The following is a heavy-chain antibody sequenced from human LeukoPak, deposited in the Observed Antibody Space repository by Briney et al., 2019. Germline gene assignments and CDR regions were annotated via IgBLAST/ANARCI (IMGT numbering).Heavy chain of an antibody. CDR2: INPNSGGT. V-gene: IGHV1-2*06. Sequence: APVKVSCKASGYTFTGYYMHWVRQAPGQGLEWMGRINPNSGGTNYAQKFQGRVTMTRDTSISTAYMELSRLRSDDTAVYYCARESVAQWELKLWGQGTLVTVSS. D-gene: IGHD1-26*01. CDR1: GYTFTGYY. CDR3: ARESVAQWELKL. J-gene: IGHJ4*02.